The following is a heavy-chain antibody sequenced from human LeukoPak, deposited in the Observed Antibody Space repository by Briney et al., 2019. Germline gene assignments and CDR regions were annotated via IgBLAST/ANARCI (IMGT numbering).Heavy chain of an antibody. CDR2: IYYSGST. V-gene: IGHV4-59*01. CDR3: AREGHYYASGSGAFDI. Sequence: SETLSLTCTVSGGSISSYYWSWIRQPPGKGLEWIGYIYYSGSTNYNPSLKSRVAILVDTSKNQFSLKLSSVTAADTAVYYCAREGHYYASGSGAFDIWGQGTMITVSS. D-gene: IGHD3-10*01. J-gene: IGHJ3*02. CDR1: GGSISSYY.